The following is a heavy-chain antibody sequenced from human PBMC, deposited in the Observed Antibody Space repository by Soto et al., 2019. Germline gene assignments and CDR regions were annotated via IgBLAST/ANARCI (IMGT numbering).Heavy chain of an antibody. CDR2: ISYDGTNK. CDR3: ARAPSPYTSGWYGIDF. D-gene: IGHD6-19*01. V-gene: IGHV3-30*04. CDR1: GFIFSAYA. Sequence: PVGSLRLSCAASGFIFSAYAMLWVRQAPGKGLEWVAAISYDGTNKYYADSIKGRFTISRDNSANTLFLQVNSLRREDTAMYYCARAPSPYTSGWYGIDFWGHGTRATVSA. J-gene: IGHJ4*01.